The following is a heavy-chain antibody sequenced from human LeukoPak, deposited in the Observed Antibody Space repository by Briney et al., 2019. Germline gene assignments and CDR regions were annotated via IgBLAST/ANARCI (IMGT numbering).Heavy chain of an antibody. CDR3: AKDLGTYYDILTGQDY. V-gene: IGHV3-66*01. D-gene: IGHD3-9*01. Sequence: GGSLRLSCAASGFTVSSNYMSWVRQAPGKGLEWVSVIYSGGSTYYADSVKGRFTISRDNSKNTLYLQMNSLRAEDTAVYYCAKDLGTYYDILTGQDYWGQGTLVTVSS. CDR2: IYSGGST. J-gene: IGHJ4*02. CDR1: GFTVSSNY.